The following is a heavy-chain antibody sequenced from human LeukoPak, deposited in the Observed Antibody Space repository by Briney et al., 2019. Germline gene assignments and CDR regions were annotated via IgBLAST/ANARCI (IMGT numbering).Heavy chain of an antibody. V-gene: IGHV4-34*01. Sequence: SEILSLSCAVYGGSFSGYYWSWIRQPPGKGLEWIGEINHSGSTNYNPSLKSRVTISVDTSKDQFSLKLSSVTAADTAVYYCARIGWYREFDYWGQGTLVTVSS. J-gene: IGHJ4*02. CDR3: ARIGWYREFDY. D-gene: IGHD6-19*01. CDR2: INHSGST. CDR1: GGSFSGYY.